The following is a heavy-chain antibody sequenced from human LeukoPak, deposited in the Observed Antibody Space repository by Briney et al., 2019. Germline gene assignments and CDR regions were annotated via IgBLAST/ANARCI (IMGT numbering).Heavy chain of an antibody. D-gene: IGHD4-17*01. V-gene: IGHV4-59*11. J-gene: IGHJ3*02. CDR2: ISYIGGT. Sequence: SETLSLTCAVSGDSFSSHYWTWIRQSPGTGLEWIGYISYIGGTNYNPSLKSRATISIDTSKNQFSLKLRSVTAADTAVYYCARDLVTVTKGFDIWGQGTMVSVSS. CDR3: ARDLVTVTKGFDI. CDR1: GDSFSSHY.